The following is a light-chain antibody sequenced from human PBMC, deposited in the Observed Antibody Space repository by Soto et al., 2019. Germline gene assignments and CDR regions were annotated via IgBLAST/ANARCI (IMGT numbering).Light chain of an antibody. Sequence: IVLTQSPGTLSWSPGERAILSCRASQSVRSNYLAWYQQRPGQAPRLLIFDASTRASGIPGRFSGSGSDTEFTLTINSLQSEDFAVYYCQQDNNWPLTFGGGTKVDIK. J-gene: IGKJ4*01. V-gene: IGKV3D-15*01. CDR3: QQDNNWPLT. CDR1: QSVRSN. CDR2: DAS.